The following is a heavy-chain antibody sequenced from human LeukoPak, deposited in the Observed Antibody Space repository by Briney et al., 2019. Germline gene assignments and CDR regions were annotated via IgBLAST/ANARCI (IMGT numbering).Heavy chain of an antibody. CDR2: IYTSGST. J-gene: IGHJ4*02. CDR1: GGSISSYY. CDR3: TRDQLYSYGPTFDY. V-gene: IGHV4-4*07. D-gene: IGHD5-18*01. Sequence: SETLSLTCTVSGGSISSYYWSWIRQPAGKGLEWIGRIYTSGSTNYNPSLKSRVTMSVDTSKNQFSLKLSSVTAADTAVYYCTRDQLYSYGPTFDYWGQGTLVTVSS.